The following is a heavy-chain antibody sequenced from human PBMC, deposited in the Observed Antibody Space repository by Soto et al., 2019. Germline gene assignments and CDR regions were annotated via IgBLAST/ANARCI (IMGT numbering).Heavy chain of an antibody. CDR1: GYTFTSYA. J-gene: IGHJ5*02. Sequence: ASVKVSCKASGYTFTSYAMYWVRQAPGQRLEWMGWINAGNGNTKYSQKFQGRVSITRDTSASTAYMELSSLRSEDTAVYYCARGGLKTGTTIGWFDPWGQGTLVTVSS. CDR3: ARGGLKTGTTIGWFDP. CDR2: INAGNGNT. D-gene: IGHD1-7*01. V-gene: IGHV1-3*01.